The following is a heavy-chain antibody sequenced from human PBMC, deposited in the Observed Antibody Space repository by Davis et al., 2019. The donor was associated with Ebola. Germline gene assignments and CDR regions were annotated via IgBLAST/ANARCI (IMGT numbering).Heavy chain of an antibody. J-gene: IGHJ4*02. V-gene: IGHV3-33*06. CDR1: GFTFSLSG. Sequence: PGGSLRLSCAASGFTFSLSGMHWVRQAPGKGLEWVAIIWYDGSNKYYADSVKGRFTVSRDNSKDTLYLQMNSLRAEDTAVYYCAKDSAPSSELRFLEWLSPFDYWGQGTLVTVSS. CDR3: AKDSAPSSELRFLEWLSPFDY. D-gene: IGHD3-3*01. CDR2: IWYDGSNK.